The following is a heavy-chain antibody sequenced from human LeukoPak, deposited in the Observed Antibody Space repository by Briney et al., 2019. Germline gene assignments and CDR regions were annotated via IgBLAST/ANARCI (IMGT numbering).Heavy chain of an antibody. CDR3: ARDVTAAFDY. D-gene: IGHD6-13*01. V-gene: IGHV4-39*07. CDR1: GDSISSSSYY. J-gene: IGHJ4*02. CDR2: ISYGGST. Sequence: SETLPLTCTVSGDSISSSSYYWGWIRQPPGKGLEWIGSISYGGSTYYNPSLKSRITISVDTSKNQFSLKLSSVTAADTAVYYCARDVTAAFDYWGQGTLVTVSS.